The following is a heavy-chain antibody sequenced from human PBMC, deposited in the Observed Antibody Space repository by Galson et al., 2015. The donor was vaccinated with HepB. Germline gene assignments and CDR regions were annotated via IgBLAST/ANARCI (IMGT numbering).Heavy chain of an antibody. J-gene: IGHJ2*01. CDR2: INPSGGST. V-gene: IGHV1-46*01. CDR1: GYTFTSYY. Sequence: SVKVSCKASGYTFTSYYMHWVRQAPGQGLEWMGIINPSGGSTSYAQKFQGRVTMTRDTSTSTVYMELSSLRSEDTAVYYCARSDYGDYFGFDLWGRGTLVTVSS. D-gene: IGHD4-17*01. CDR3: ARSDYGDYFGFDL.